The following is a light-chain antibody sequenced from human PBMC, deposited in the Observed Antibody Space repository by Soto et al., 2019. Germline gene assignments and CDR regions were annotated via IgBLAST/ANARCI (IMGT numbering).Light chain of an antibody. CDR1: QGIRKD. Sequence: IQMTQSPSTLSASVGDRVTITCRASQGIRKDLGWYQQKPGKAPNLLIYTGSSLQSGVPSRFSGSGSGTDFTLTINSLQPEDFATYYCQQAASLPITFCQGTRLEIK. CDR3: QQAASLPIT. V-gene: IGKV1-6*01. CDR2: TGS. J-gene: IGKJ5*01.